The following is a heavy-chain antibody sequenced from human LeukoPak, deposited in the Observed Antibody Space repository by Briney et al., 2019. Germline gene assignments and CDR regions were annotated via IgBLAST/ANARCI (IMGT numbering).Heavy chain of an antibody. CDR2: ISWNSGSI. V-gene: IGHV3-9*01. CDR3: AREFPGGGYQLYGMDV. D-gene: IGHD3-22*01. Sequence: HTGGSLRLSCAASGFTFDDYAMHWVRQAPGKGLEWVSGISWNSGSIGYADSVKGRFTISRDNAKNSLYLQMNSLRAEDTAVYYCAREFPGGGYQLYGMDVWGQGTTVTVSS. CDR1: GFTFDDYA. J-gene: IGHJ6*02.